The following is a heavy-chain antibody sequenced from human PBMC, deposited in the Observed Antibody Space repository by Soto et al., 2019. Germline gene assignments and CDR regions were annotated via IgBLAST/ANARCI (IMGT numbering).Heavy chain of an antibody. Sequence: EVQVLESGGGLVQPGGSLRLSCAASGFTFSSYAMSWVRQAPGQGLEWVSAISGSGSNPYYADSVKGRFTISRHNSKNTLNLQMNSLRAEDTALYYCAKPASMTIRDGFDHWGQGTLVTVSS. CDR1: GFTFSSYA. CDR2: ISGSGSNP. D-gene: IGHD4-17*01. J-gene: IGHJ4*02. V-gene: IGHV3-23*01. CDR3: AKPASMTIRDGFDH.